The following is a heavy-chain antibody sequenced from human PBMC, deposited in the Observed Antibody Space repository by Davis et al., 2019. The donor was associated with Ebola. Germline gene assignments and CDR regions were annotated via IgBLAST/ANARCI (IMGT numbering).Heavy chain of an antibody. CDR3: ARTTRGSGWFLDY. CDR2: IYYSGST. Sequence: MPGGSLRLSCAVYGGSFSGYYWSWIRQPPGKGLEWIGSIYYSGSTYYNPSLKSRVTISVDTSKNQFSLKPSSVTAADTAVYYCARTTRGSGWFLDYWGQGTLVTVSS. V-gene: IGHV4-34*01. J-gene: IGHJ4*02. D-gene: IGHD6-19*01. CDR1: GGSFSGYY.